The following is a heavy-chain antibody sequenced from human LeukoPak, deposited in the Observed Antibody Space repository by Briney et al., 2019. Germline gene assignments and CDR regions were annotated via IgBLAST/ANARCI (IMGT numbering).Heavy chain of an antibody. J-gene: IGHJ2*01. Sequence: KPSETLSLTCTVSGGSISNKYWSWILQPPGKGLEWIGYIYYSGSTNYNPSLKSRVTILVDTSKNQFSLKLSSVTAADTAVYYCARAPYDFWSGYYRAGYFDLWGRGTLVTVSS. CDR1: GGSISNKY. CDR2: IYYSGST. V-gene: IGHV4-59*01. D-gene: IGHD3-3*01. CDR3: ARAPYDFWSGYYRAGYFDL.